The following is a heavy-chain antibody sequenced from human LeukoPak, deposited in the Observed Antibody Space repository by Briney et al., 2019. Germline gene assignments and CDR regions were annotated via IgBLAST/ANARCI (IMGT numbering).Heavy chain of an antibody. CDR3: ARGAGGFDY. Sequence: PGGSLRLSCAASGFTFSDYWMRWVRQVPGKGPLWVSRVTGDATSTSYVESVKGRFTISRDNAKNTLYLQMNSLRAEDTAVYYCARGAGGFDYWGQGILVTVSS. CDR1: GFTFSDYW. V-gene: IGHV3-74*01. D-gene: IGHD6-13*01. CDR2: VTGDATST. J-gene: IGHJ4*02.